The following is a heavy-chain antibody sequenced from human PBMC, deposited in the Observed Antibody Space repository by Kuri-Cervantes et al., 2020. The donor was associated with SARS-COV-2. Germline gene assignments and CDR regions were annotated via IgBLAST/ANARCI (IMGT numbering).Heavy chain of an antibody. V-gene: IGHV3-49*04. CDR3: TRDSFWSGYYDY. Sequence: GGSLRLSCAASGFTFGDYAMSWVRQAPGKGLEWVGFIRSKAYGGTTEYAASVKGRFIISRDDSKSIAYLQMNSLKTEDTAVYYCTRDSFWSGYYDYWGQGTLVTVSS. D-gene: IGHD3-3*01. J-gene: IGHJ4*02. CDR1: GFTFGDYA. CDR2: IRSKAYGGTT.